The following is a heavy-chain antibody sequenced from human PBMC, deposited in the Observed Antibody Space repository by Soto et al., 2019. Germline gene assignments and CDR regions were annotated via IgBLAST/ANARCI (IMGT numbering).Heavy chain of an antibody. CDR1: GVSISSDGYC. CDR2: IYQSGST. J-gene: IGHJ6*02. CDR3: ARAYYDFWTSYHYGMDV. D-gene: IGHD3-3*01. V-gene: IGHV4-30-2*01. Sequence: SETLSLTCAVSGVSISSDGYCWSRIRQPPGKGLEWIGFIYQSGSTYYNPSLKSRGTMSVDRSKNQFSLKLTSVTAADTAVYYCARAYYDFWTSYHYGMDVWGQGTTVTVSS.